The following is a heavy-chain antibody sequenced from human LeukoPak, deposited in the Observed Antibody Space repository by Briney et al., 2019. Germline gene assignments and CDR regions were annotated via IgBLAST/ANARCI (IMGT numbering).Heavy chain of an antibody. CDR3: ERLWFGELLMDQ. D-gene: IGHD3-10*01. V-gene: IGHV3-23*01. Sequence: PGGSLRLSCAASGFTFSSYAMSWVRQAPGKGLEWVSAISGSGGSTYYADSVKGRFTISRDDAKNSLYLQMNSLRAEDTAVYYCERLWFGELLMDQWGQGTLVTVSS. J-gene: IGHJ4*02. CDR2: ISGSGGST. CDR1: GFTFSSYA.